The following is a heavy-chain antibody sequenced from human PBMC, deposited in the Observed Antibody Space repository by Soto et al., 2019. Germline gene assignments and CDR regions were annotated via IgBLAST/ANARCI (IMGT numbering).Heavy chain of an antibody. Sequence: SLRLSCAASGFTFSNYGMHWVRQAPGKGLEWVAVISYDGSNKYYADSVKGRFTISRDNSKNTLYLQMNSLRAEDTAVYYCAKSRSLGYCISTNCYRVLDVWGQGTTVTVSS. CDR2: ISYDGSNK. J-gene: IGHJ6*02. CDR1: GFTFSNYG. V-gene: IGHV3-30*18. D-gene: IGHD2-2*02. CDR3: AKSRSLGYCISTNCYRVLDV.